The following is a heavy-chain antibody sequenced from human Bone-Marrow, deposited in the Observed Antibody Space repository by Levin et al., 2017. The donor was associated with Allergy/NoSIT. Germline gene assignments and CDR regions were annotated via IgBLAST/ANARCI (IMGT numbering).Heavy chain of an antibody. D-gene: IGHD6-6*01. CDR1: GGSISSSSYY. CDR3: ASRSEYTTASHWYFDL. V-gene: IGHV4-39*01. CDR2: IYYGGST. Sequence: SETLSLTCTVSGGSISSSSYYWGWIRQPPGKGLEWILSIYYGGSTYYKPSLKSRLTISVDTSKNQFSLKLTSVTAADTAVYYCASRSEYTTASHWYFDLWGRGTPVTVSS. J-gene: IGHJ2*01.